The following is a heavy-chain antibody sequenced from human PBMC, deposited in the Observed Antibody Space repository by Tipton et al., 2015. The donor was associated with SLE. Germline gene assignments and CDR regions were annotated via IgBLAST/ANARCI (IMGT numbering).Heavy chain of an antibody. J-gene: IGHJ4*02. V-gene: IGHV4-4*07. CDR3: AAHAAGRGGSGY. Sequence: TLSLTCTVSGGSISGPYHWSWIRQAAGKGLEWIGRFDPNGSTSYNPSFQSRLTMSMDTPKKQFSLVLSSVTAADTAVYYCAAHAAGRGGSGYWGQGTLVTVSS. CDR1: GGSISGPYH. D-gene: IGHD2-15*01. CDR2: FDPNGST.